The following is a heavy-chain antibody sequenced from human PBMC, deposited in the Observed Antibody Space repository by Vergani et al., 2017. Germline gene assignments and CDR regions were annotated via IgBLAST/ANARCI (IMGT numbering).Heavy chain of an antibody. CDR3: ARSIVSRNPPDYFDN. D-gene: IGHD1-14*01. CDR1: GGSLSGYY. J-gene: IGHJ4*02. CDR2: VEDSGYF. Sequence: QVQLQESGPGLVRHSETLSLTCTVSGGSLSGYYWNWLRQTPGEGLEWIGYVEDSGYFNYNPSLKTRVSMSSDTSNNQFSLMLSSVTVADTAVYYCARSIVSRNPPDYFDNWGQGTLVTVSS. V-gene: IGHV4-59*01.